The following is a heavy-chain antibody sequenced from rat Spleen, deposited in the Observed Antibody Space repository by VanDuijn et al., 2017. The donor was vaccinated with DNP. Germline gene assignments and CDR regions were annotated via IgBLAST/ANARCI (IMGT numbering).Heavy chain of an antibody. Sequence: EVQLVEAGGGLVQPGRSLKLSCAASGFIISDYYMAWVRQVPTKGLEWVAYISYDGGRTYNGDSVKGRFTISRDNAKNTLYPQMNSLRSEDTATYYCARHVLPLRVWDYWGQGVMVTVSS. CDR3: ARHVLPLRVWDY. J-gene: IGHJ2*01. D-gene: IGHD1-4*01. CDR1: GFIISDYY. CDR2: ISYDGGRT. V-gene: IGHV5-22*01.